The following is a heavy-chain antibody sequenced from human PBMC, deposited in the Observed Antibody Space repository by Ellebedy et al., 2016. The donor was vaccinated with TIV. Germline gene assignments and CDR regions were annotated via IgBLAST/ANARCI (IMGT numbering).Heavy chain of an antibody. D-gene: IGHD1-1*01. V-gene: IGHV1-2*02. CDR3: ARVHCSITTCDYYYMDV. J-gene: IGHJ6*03. CDR2: INPLSGDT. CDR1: GYSLSDYY. Sequence: ASVKVSXXDSGYSLSDYYVHWVRQAPGQGLEWMGWINPLSGDTKYAQKFQGRVAMTRDTSTNTAYMELSRLRYDDTAVYYCARVHCSITTCDYYYMDVWGKGTTVTVSS.